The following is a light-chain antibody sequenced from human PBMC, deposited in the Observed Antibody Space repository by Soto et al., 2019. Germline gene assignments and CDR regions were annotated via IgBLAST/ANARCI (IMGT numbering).Light chain of an antibody. CDR2: AAS. J-gene: IGKJ3*01. V-gene: IGKV1-27*01. CDR1: QGINNY. CDR3: QHYNSAPFT. Sequence: DIQMTQSPSSLSASVGDRVTITCRASQGINNYLAWYQQKPGKVPKLLIFAASTLQSGVPSRFSGSGSGNEFTLTISGLQPEDVATYYCQHYNSAPFTFGHGTTVDIK.